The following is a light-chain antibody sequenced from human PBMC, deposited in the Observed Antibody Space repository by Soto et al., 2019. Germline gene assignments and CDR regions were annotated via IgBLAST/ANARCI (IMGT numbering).Light chain of an antibody. V-gene: IGKV1-5*03. CDR2: KAS. J-gene: IGKJ1*01. CDR3: KQYNTFSWT. CDR1: QSISSK. Sequence: DIQMTQSPSTLSASVGDRVTITCRASQSISSKLAWYQQKQGKAPKLLIYKASSLERGVPSRFSGSGSGTDFTLTISNLQPDDFATYYCKQYNTFSWTFGQGTKVEIK.